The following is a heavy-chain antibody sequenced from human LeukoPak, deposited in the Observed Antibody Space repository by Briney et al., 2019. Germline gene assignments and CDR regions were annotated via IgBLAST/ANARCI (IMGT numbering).Heavy chain of an antibody. CDR1: GYTFTNYW. V-gene: IGHV5-51*01. CDR2: IYPGDSDT. Sequence: GESLKISCKGSGYTFTNYWIGWVRQMPGKGLEFMGIIYPGDSDTRYSPSFQGQVTISADKSISTAYLQWSSLKASDTAMYYCARHGVVVPAAKHRYYYYYYMDVWGKGTTVTVSS. CDR3: ARHGVVVPAAKHRYYYYYYMDV. D-gene: IGHD2-2*01. J-gene: IGHJ6*03.